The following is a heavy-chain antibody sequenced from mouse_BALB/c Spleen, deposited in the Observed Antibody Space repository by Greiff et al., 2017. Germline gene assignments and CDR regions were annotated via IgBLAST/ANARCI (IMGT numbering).Heavy chain of an antibody. CDR1: GYTFTDYY. V-gene: IGHV1-77*01. J-gene: IGHJ2*01. Sequence: VKLQESGAELARPGASVKLSCKASGYTFTDYYINWVKQRTGQGLEWIGEIYPGSGNTYYNEKFKGKATLTADKSSSTAYMQLSSLTSEDSAVYFCASHGNPLFDYWGQGTTLTVSS. CDR2: IYPGSGNT. CDR3: ASHGNPLFDY. D-gene: IGHD2-1*01.